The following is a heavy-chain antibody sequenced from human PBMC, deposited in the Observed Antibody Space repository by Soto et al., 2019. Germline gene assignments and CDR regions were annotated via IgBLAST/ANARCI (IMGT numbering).Heavy chain of an antibody. J-gene: IGHJ6*02. V-gene: IGHV3-30-3*01. D-gene: IGHD1-7*01. CDR3: ARDRGGTTLYYHGMDV. CDR1: GFTFSSYA. CDR2: ISFDGSNK. Sequence: QVQLVESGGGVVQPGRSLRLSCAASGFTFSSYAMHWVRQAPGQGLEWVALISFDGSNKYYAVFVKGRFTISRDNSKNTLYLQMNSLRPEDTAVYHCARDRGGTTLYYHGMDVWGQGTTVTVSS.